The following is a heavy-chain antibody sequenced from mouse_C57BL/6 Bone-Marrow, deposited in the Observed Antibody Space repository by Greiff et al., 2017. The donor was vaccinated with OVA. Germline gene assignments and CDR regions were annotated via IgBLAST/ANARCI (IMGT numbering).Heavy chain of an antibody. J-gene: IGHJ4*01. Sequence: QVQLKQPGAELVKPGASVKLSCKASGYTFTSYWMHWVKQRPGRGLEWIGRIDPNSGGTKYNEKFKSKATLTVDKPSSTAYMQLSSLPSEDAAVYYCARTITTAWDYWGQGTSVTVSS. V-gene: IGHV1-72*01. CDR1: GYTFTSYW. CDR2: IDPNSGGT. D-gene: IGHD1-2*01. CDR3: ARTITTAWDY.